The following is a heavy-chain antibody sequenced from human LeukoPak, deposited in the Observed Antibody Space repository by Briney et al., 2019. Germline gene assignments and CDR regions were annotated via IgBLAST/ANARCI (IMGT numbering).Heavy chain of an antibody. Sequence: SVKVSCKASGGTFSSYAISWVRQAPGQGLEWMGGIIPIFGTANYAQKFQGRVTITTDESTSTAYMELSSLRSEDTAVYYCARGYCTNGVCSPVSWFDPWGQGTLVTVSS. CDR3: ARGYCTNGVCSPVSWFDP. V-gene: IGHV1-69*05. J-gene: IGHJ5*02. CDR1: GGTFSSYA. CDR2: IIPIFGTA. D-gene: IGHD2-8*01.